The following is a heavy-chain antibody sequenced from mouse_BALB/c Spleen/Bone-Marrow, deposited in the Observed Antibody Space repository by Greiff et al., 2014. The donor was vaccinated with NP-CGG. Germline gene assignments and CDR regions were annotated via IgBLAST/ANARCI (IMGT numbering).Heavy chain of an antibody. V-gene: IGHV14-3*02. CDR2: IDPANGNT. D-gene: IGHD1-2*01. J-gene: IGHJ4*01. CDR1: GFNIKDIY. CDR3: ATTAVYAMDY. Sequence: EVKLVESGAELVKPGASVKLSCTASGFNIKDIYIHWVKQRPEQGLEWIGRIDPANGNTKYDPNFQGKATITADTSSNTAYLQLSSLTSEDTAVYYCATTAVYAMDYWGQGTSVTVSS.